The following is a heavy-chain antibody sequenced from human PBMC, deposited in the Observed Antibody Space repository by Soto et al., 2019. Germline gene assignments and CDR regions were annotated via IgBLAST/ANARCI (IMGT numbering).Heavy chain of an antibody. CDR2: IFSDHEK. J-gene: IGHJ4*02. Sequence: QVTLTESGPVLLRPTETLTLTCTVSGFSLSDPTMGVSWIRQAPGKALEWLVHIFSDHEKSYRASLQSRLSIPNDLSTNQVVLTMTDMGPGDTATYYCVRIVRPGLVFTFDSWGQGTQVTVSS. CDR1: GFSLSDPTMG. CDR3: VRIVRPGLVFTFDS. V-gene: IGHV2-26*01. D-gene: IGHD3-10*02.